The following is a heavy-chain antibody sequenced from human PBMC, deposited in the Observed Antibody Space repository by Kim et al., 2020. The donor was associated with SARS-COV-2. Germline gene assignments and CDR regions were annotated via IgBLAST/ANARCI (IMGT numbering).Heavy chain of an antibody. CDR2: IYYSGST. CDR3: ARAPNDFWSGYPYYFDY. Sequence: SETLSLTCTVSGGFVSSGSYFWGWIRQPPGKGLEWIGYIYYSGSTNYNPSLKSRVTMSLDTSENQFSLKVRSVTAADTAVYYWARAPNDFWSGYPYYFDYWGQGTLVTVSS. CDR1: GGFVSSGSYF. J-gene: IGHJ4*02. V-gene: IGHV4-61*01. D-gene: IGHD3-3*01.